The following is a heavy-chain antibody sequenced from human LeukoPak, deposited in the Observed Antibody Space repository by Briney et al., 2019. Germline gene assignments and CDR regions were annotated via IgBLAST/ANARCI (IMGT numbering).Heavy chain of an antibody. D-gene: IGHD3-10*01. CDR1: GFTYSGYG. CDR3: ARDYGSHGEYFDY. V-gene: IGHV3-33*01. J-gene: IGHJ4*02. Sequence: GGSLRLSCAASGFTYSGYGMHWVRQAPGKGLEWVAVIWYDGSNKYYADSVRGRFTLSRDNAKNSVYLQMNSLRDEDTAVYYCARDYGSHGEYFDYWGQGTLVTVSS. CDR2: IWYDGSNK.